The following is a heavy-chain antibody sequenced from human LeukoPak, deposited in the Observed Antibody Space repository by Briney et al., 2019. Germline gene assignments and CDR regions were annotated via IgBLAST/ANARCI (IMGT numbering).Heavy chain of an antibody. J-gene: IGHJ4*02. CDR1: GFTFSSYG. Sequence: GGSLRLSCAASGFTFSSYGMHWVRQAPGKGLEWVAVISYDGSNKYYADSVKGRFTISRDNSKNTLYLQMNSLRAEDTAVYYCARGMIAVATPFDYWGQGTLVTVSS. CDR3: ARGMIAVATPFDY. D-gene: IGHD3-22*01. V-gene: IGHV3-30*03. CDR2: ISYDGSNK.